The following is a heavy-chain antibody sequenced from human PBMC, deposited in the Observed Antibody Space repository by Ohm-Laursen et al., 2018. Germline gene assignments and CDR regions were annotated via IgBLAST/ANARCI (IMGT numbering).Heavy chain of an antibody. D-gene: IGHD1-26*01. Sequence: SVTLSLTCTVSGGSISSTTYYWSWLRQPPGKGLEWIGYISYSGSTNYNPSLKSRVTISVDTSKNQFSLKLSSVTAADTAVYYCARERLSGSYPDAFDIWGQGTMVTVSA. CDR2: ISYSGST. CDR3: ARERLSGSYPDAFDI. V-gene: IGHV4-61*01. CDR1: GGSISSTTYY. J-gene: IGHJ3*02.